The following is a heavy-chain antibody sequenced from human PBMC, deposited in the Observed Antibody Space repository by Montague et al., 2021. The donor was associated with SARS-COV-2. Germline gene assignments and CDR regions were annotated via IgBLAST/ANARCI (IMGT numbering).Heavy chain of an antibody. CDR2: INHSGST. D-gene: IGHD3-3*01. CDR1: GGSFSGYY. CDR3: ARGSSFVTIFGVVITDPLFDY. J-gene: IGHJ4*02. V-gene: IGHV4-34*01. Sequence: SETLSLTCAVYGGSFSGYYWSWIRQPPGKGLEWIGEINHSGSTNYNPSLKSRDTISVDTSKNQFSLKLSSVTAADTAVYYCARGSSFVTIFGVVITDPLFDYWGQGTLVIVSS.